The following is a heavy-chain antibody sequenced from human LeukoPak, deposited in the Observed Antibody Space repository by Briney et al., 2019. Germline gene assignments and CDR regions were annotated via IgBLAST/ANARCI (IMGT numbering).Heavy chain of an antibody. J-gene: IGHJ4*02. CDR2: IYYRGTT. D-gene: IGHD5-12*01. CDR3: ARLPRYGGYDHFDY. CDR1: GDSIDSYC. Sequence: SETLSLTCTVSGDSIDSYCWSWIRQPPGKGLEWIGYIYYRGTTSYNPFLKSRVTISVDTSKNQFSLKLNSVTAADTAVYYCARLPRYGGYDHFDYWGQGILVIVSS. V-gene: IGHV4-59*12.